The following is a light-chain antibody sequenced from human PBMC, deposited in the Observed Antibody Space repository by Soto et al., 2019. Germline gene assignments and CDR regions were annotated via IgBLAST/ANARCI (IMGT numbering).Light chain of an antibody. CDR3: QQYGTSLGIT. Sequence: EIVLTQSPGTLSLSPGERATLSCRASQSVSNSYLAWYQQKPGQAPRLLIYGVSSRATGIPDRFSGSGSGTDFTLTISRLEPEDCAVYYCQQYGTSLGITFGQGTRLEIK. J-gene: IGKJ5*01. CDR1: QSVSNSY. V-gene: IGKV3-20*01. CDR2: GVS.